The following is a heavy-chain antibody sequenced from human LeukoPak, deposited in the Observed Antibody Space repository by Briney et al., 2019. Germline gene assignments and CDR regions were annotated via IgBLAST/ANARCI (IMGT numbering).Heavy chain of an antibody. CDR1: GGTFSSYA. CDR3: ARERYCGGGSCYSGDSFDY. D-gene: IGHD2-15*01. V-gene: IGHV1-69*06. CDR2: IIPIFGTA. J-gene: IGHJ4*02. Sequence: GASVEVSCKASGGTFSSYAISWVRQAPGQGLEWMGGIIPIFGTANYAQKFQGRVTITADKSTSTAYMELSSLRSEDTAVYYCARERYCGGGSCYSGDSFDYWGQGTLVTVSS.